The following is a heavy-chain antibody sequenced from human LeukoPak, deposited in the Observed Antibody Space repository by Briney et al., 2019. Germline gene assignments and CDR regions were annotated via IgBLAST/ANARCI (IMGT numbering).Heavy chain of an antibody. Sequence: GGSVRLLCAASGFTFSIYAMRWVRQAPGKGRECVSAISGSGGSTYYADSVKGRFTISRDNSKNTLYLQMNSLRAEDTAVYYCARISLEYSSSPDGYWGQGTLVTVSS. CDR2: ISGSGGST. J-gene: IGHJ4*02. V-gene: IGHV3-23*01. CDR1: GFTFSIYA. D-gene: IGHD6-6*01. CDR3: ARISLEYSSSPDGY.